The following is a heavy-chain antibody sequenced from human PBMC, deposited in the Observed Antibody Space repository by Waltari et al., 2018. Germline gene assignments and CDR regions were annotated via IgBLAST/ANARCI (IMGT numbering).Heavy chain of an antibody. CDR3: ARGARRTTVTTGWWYFDL. J-gene: IGHJ2*01. V-gene: IGHV3-74*01. D-gene: IGHD4-17*01. CDR2: SNSDGSNT. Sequence: EVQLVESGGGLVQPGGSLRLSCAASGFTYSMYWMHWVRQAPGKGLVWVLSSNSDGSNTSYADSVKGRFTISKGNAKNTVYLQMNSLRAEDTAIYYCARGARRTTVTTGWWYFDLWGRGTLVTVSS. CDR1: GFTYSMYW.